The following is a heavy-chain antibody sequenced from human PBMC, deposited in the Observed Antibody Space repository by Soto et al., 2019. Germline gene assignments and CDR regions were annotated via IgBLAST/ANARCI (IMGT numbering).Heavy chain of an antibody. V-gene: IGHV1-18*01. D-gene: IGHD3-3*01. CDR3: ARDPYFGSGYSRSFEY. J-gene: IGHJ4*02. Sequence: ASVKVSCKASGYTFTSYGISWVRQAPGQGLEWMGWISAYNGNTNYAQKLQGRVTMTTDTSTSTAYMELRSLRSDDTAVYYCARDPYFGSGYSRSFEYWGQGTLVTVSS. CDR1: GYTFTSYG. CDR2: ISAYNGNT.